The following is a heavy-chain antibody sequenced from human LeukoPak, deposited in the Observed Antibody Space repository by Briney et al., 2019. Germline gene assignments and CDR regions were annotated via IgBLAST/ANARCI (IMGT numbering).Heavy chain of an antibody. Sequence: SETLSLTCTVSGYSISSGYYWGWIRQPPGKGLEWIGSIYHSGSTYYNPSLKSRVTISVDTSKNQFSLKLNSVTAADTAVYYCARAHYDFWSGYFMTVDYWGQGTLVTVSS. CDR3: ARAHYDFWSGYFMTVDY. D-gene: IGHD3-3*01. J-gene: IGHJ4*02. V-gene: IGHV4-38-2*02. CDR1: GYSISSGYY. CDR2: IYHSGST.